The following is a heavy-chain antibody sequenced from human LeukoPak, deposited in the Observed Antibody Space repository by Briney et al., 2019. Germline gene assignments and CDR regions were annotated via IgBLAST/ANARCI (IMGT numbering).Heavy chain of an antibody. CDR2: IDWDDDK. V-gene: IGHV2-70*04. Sequence: SVPTLVNPTQTLTLTCTFSGYSLRTSGMRVSWIREPPGKALEWLARIDWDDDKFYSTSLKTRLTISKDTSKNQVVLTMTNMDPVDTATYYCARNYYDSSGLYSGGFDYWGQGTLVTVSS. D-gene: IGHD3-22*01. J-gene: IGHJ4*02. CDR1: GYSLRTSGMR. CDR3: ARNYYDSSGLYSGGFDY.